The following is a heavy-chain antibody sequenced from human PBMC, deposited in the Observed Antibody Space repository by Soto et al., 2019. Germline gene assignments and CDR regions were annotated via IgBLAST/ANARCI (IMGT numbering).Heavy chain of an antibody. Sequence: GGSLRLSCAASGFSFSDFYMSWVRQAPGKGLEWLSYISSGSGSTIYYADSVKGRFTISRDNAENSLYLQMSSLRAEDTAVYYCYATAVVARDYWGQGTLVTVSS. CDR3: YATAVVARDY. CDR2: ISSGSGSTI. V-gene: IGHV3-11*01. J-gene: IGHJ4*02. D-gene: IGHD2-2*01. CDR1: GFSFSDFY.